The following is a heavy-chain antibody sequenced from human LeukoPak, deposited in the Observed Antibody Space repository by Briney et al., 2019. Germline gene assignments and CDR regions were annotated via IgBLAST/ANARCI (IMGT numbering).Heavy chain of an antibody. CDR1: GFTFSGSA. D-gene: IGHD3-22*01. CDR2: IRSKANSYAT. CDR3: TRRVDSSGYYGIDY. V-gene: IGHV3-73*01. Sequence: GGSLRLSCAASGFTFSGSAMHWVRQASGKGLKWVGRIRSKANSYATAYAASVKGRFTISRDDSKNTAYLQMNSLKTEDTAVYYCTRRVDSSGYYGIDYWGQGTLVTVSS. J-gene: IGHJ4*02.